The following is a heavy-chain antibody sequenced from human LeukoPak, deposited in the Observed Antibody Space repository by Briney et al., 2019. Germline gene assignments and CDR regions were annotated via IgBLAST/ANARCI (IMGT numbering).Heavy chain of an antibody. CDR3: AKAKDGFGYRDSFDY. CDR2: IGASGGRT. D-gene: IGHD5-18*01. J-gene: IGHJ4*02. Sequence: PGGSLRLSCAASVFTFSAYAMSWVRQAPGKGLEWVSSIGASGGRTYYADSVKGRFTISRDNSKNTLYVQMNSLTADDTAVYYCAKAKDGFGYRDSFDYWGQGTLVTISS. V-gene: IGHV3-23*01. CDR1: VFTFSAYA.